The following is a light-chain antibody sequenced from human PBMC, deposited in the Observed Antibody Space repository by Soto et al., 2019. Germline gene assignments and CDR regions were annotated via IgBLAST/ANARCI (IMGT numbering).Light chain of an antibody. CDR2: EVT. CDR3: ASYAGSNNFEV. CDR1: SSDFGKYNY. Sequence: QSALTQPPSASGSPGQSVTISCTGTSSDFGKYNYVSWYQQHPGKAPKLLIYEVTKRPSGVPDRFSGSKSGNTASLTVSGLQAEDEADYYCASYAGSNNFEVFGTGTRSPS. J-gene: IGLJ1*01. V-gene: IGLV2-8*01.